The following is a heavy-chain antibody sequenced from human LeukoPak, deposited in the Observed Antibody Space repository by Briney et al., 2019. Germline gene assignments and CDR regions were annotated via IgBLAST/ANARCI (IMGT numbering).Heavy chain of an antibody. D-gene: IGHD1-14*01. V-gene: IGHV3-23*01. Sequence: GRSLRLSCAASGFTFSSYAMSWVRQAPGKGLEWVSAISGSGGSTYYADSVKGRFTISRDNSKNTLYLQMNSLRAEDTAVYYCAKDPEGDPSFDYWGQGTLVTVSS. CDR3: AKDPEGDPSFDY. CDR1: GFTFSSYA. CDR2: ISGSGGST. J-gene: IGHJ4*02.